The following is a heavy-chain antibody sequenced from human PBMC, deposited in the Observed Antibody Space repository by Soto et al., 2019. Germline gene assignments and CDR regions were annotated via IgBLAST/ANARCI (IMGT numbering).Heavy chain of an antibody. J-gene: IGHJ5*02. CDR1: GGSISSGGYY. Sequence: QVQLQESGPGLVKPSQTLSLTCTVSGGSISSGGYYWSWIRQHPGKVLEWIGYIYYSGSTYYNPSLKSRVTISVDTSKNQFSLKLSSVTAADTAVYYCATRVDDYIWGSYRPNTNWFDPWGQGTLVTVSS. D-gene: IGHD3-16*02. CDR2: IYYSGST. CDR3: ATRVDDYIWGSYRPNTNWFDP. V-gene: IGHV4-31*03.